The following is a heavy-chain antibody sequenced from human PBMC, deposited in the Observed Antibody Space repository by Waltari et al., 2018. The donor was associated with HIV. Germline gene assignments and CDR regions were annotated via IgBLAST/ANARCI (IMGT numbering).Heavy chain of an antibody. Sequence: QVQLVQSGAEVKKPGSPLRVSCKAPEGTFSSFTITWFRQPPGQGLEWMGRIIPILGIANYAQKFQGRVTITADKSTSTAYMELSSLRSEDTAVYYCASGALHYYDSSGYPDYWGQGTLVTVSS. J-gene: IGHJ4*02. V-gene: IGHV1-69*02. CDR1: EGTFSSFT. D-gene: IGHD3-22*01. CDR2: IIPILGIA. CDR3: ASGALHYYDSSGYPDY.